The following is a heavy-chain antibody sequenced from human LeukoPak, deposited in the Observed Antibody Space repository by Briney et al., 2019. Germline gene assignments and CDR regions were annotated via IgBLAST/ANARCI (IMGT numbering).Heavy chain of an antibody. CDR3: AKDAVWFGELLGEDWFDP. D-gene: IGHD3-10*01. CDR2: ISYDGSNK. CDR1: GFTFSSDG. J-gene: IGHJ5*02. V-gene: IGHV3-30*18. Sequence: GGSLRLSCAASGFTFSSDGMHWVRQPPGKGLERVAVISYDGSNKYYADSVKGRFTISRDNSKNTLYLQMNSLRAEDTAVYYCAKDAVWFGELLGEDWFDPWGQGTLVTVSS.